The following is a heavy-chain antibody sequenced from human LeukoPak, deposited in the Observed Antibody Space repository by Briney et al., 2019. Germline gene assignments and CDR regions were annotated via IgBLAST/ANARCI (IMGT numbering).Heavy chain of an antibody. J-gene: IGHJ4*02. V-gene: IGHV1-18*01. CDR1: GGTFSSYA. CDR3: ARADYSNSNIGLEY. CDR2: ISAYNGNT. Sequence: ASVKVSSKASGGTFSSYAISWVRQAPGQGLEWMGWISAYNGNTNYAQKLQGRVTMTTDTSTSTAYMEVRSLRADDTAVYYCARADYSNSNIGLEYWGQGTLVTVSS. D-gene: IGHD3-22*01.